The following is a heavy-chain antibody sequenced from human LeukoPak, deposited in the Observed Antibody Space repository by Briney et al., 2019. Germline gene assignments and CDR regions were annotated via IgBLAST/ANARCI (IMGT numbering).Heavy chain of an antibody. D-gene: IGHD6-19*01. V-gene: IGHV3-23*01. CDR1: GFTFSSYA. CDR3: AKDRAVADPFDY. Sequence: GGSLRLSCAASGFTFSSYAMSWLPQAPGKGLEGVSAISGSGGSTYYADSVKGRFTISRDNSKNTLYLQMNSLRAEDTAVYYCAKDRAVADPFDYWGQGTLVTVSS. CDR2: ISGSGGST. J-gene: IGHJ4*02.